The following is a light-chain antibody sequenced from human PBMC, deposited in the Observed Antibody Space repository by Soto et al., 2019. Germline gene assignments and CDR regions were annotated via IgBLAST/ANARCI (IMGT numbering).Light chain of an antibody. V-gene: IGLV2-23*01. CDR2: EGS. CDR1: SSDVGSYNI. Sequence: QSVLTQPASVSGSLGQSITISCTGTSSDVGSYNIVSWYQQHPGKVPKLIIYEGSSRPSGVSNRFSGSKSGNTAALTISGLQAEDEADYYCCSYAGSSNGVFGGGTKVTVL. CDR3: CSYAGSSNGV. J-gene: IGLJ3*02.